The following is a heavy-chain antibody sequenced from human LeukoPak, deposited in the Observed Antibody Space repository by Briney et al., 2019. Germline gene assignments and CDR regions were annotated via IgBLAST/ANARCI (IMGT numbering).Heavy chain of an antibody. V-gene: IGHV4-39*01. CDR3: ARLWGYCSSTSCYYNWFDP. D-gene: IGHD2-2*01. Sequence: SETLSLTCTVSGGSISSSSYYWGWIRQPPGTGLEWIGSIYYSGSTYYNPSLKSRVTISVDTSKNQFSLKLSSVTAADTAVYYCARLWGYCSSTSCYYNWFDPWGQGTLVTVSS. CDR1: GGSISSSSYY. CDR2: IYYSGST. J-gene: IGHJ5*02.